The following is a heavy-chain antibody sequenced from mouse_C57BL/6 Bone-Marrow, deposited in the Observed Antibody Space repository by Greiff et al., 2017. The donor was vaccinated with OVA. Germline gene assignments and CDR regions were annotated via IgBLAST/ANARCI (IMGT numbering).Heavy chain of an antibody. Sequence: QVQLKESGAELARPGASVKLSCKASGYTFTSYGISWVKQRTGQGLEWIGEIYPRSGNTYYNEKFKGKATLTADKSSSTAYMERRSLTSEDSAVYFCAPRQLSLRGFAYWGQGTLVTVSA. D-gene: IGHD3-2*02. CDR3: APRQLSLRGFAY. J-gene: IGHJ3*01. V-gene: IGHV1-81*01. CDR1: GYTFTSYG. CDR2: IYPRSGNT.